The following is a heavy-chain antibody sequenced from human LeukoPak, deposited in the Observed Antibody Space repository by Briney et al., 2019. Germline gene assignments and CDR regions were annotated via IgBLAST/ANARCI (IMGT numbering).Heavy chain of an antibody. Sequence: ASVKVSCKASGYTFTGYYMHWVRQAPGQGLEWMGWINPNSGGTNYAQKFQGRATMTRDTSISTAYMELSRLRSDDTAVYYCARAPAWIAPNPNNWFDPWGQGTLVTVSS. CDR3: ARAPAWIAPNPNNWFDP. D-gene: IGHD2-2*03. CDR2: INPNSGGT. V-gene: IGHV1-2*02. CDR1: GYTFTGYY. J-gene: IGHJ5*02.